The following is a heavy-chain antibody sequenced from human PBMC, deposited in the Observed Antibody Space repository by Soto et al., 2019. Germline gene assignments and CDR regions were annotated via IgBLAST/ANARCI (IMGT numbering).Heavy chain of an antibody. CDR3: ARVGRISRDNWFDP. V-gene: IGHV3-21*01. CDR1: GFTFSSYN. J-gene: IGHJ5*02. Sequence: EVQLVESGGGLVKPGGSLRLSCAASGFTFSSYNMNWARQAPGKGLEWVASMSSSGSFIYYADPRKGRLAISRDNAKNSRYLQMNSLEVDDTAVYDCARVGRISRDNWFDPWGQGTLVIVSS. CDR2: MSSSGSFI.